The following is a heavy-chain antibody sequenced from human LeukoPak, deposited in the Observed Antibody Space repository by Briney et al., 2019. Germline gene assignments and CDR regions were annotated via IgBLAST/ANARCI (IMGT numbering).Heavy chain of an antibody. CDR1: GFTFSNYA. D-gene: IGHD6-19*01. CDR2: ISGSGGST. V-gene: IGHV3-23*01. Sequence: GGTLRLSCAVSGFTFSNYAMNWVRQAPWKGLEWVSAISGSGGSTYYADSVKGRFTISRDNAKNSLYLQMNSLRAEDTAIYYCARGSGWYHRGPDYYYYYMDVWGKGTTVTVS. J-gene: IGHJ6*03. CDR3: ARGSGWYHRGPDYYYYYMDV.